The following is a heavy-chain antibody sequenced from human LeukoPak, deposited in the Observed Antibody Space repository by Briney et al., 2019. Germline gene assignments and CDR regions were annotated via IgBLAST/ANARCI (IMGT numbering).Heavy chain of an antibody. Sequence: GGSLRLSCAASGFTFSSYGMHWVRQAPGKGLEWVAFIRYDGTNKYYADSLKGRFTISRDNSKNTLYLQMNSLRPEDTAVYYCAKGPNYDILTGWRKTYNGFDIWGQGTMVTVSS. J-gene: IGHJ3*02. CDR2: IRYDGTNK. CDR3: AKGPNYDILTGWRKTYNGFDI. CDR1: GFTFSSYG. V-gene: IGHV3-30*02. D-gene: IGHD3-9*01.